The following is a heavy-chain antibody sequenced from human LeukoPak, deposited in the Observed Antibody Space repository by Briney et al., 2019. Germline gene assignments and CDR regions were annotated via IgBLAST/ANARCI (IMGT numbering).Heavy chain of an antibody. J-gene: IGHJ3*02. CDR2: INPNSGGR. D-gene: IGHD3-10*01. CDR3: ASDYYGSGSYSHDAFDI. V-gene: IGHV1-2*06. Sequence: ASVTVSFKSSVYTFTGYYMHWVRQAPGQGLEWMGRINPNSGGRNYAQKSQGRVTMTRDTSISTAYMELSRLRSDDTAVYYGASDYYGSGSYSHDAFDIWGQGTMVTVSS. CDR1: VYTFTGYY.